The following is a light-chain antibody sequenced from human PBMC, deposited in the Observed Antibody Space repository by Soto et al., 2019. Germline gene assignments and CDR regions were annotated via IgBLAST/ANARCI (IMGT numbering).Light chain of an antibody. CDR2: KAS. Sequence: DIQMTQSPSTLSGSVGDRVTITCRASQTISSWLAWYQQKPGKATKLLIYKASTLKSGVPSRFSGSGSGTEFPLTISSLQPDDFATSYCQHYNSYSEAFGQGTKVELK. CDR3: QHYNSYSEA. J-gene: IGKJ1*01. CDR1: QTISSW. V-gene: IGKV1-5*03.